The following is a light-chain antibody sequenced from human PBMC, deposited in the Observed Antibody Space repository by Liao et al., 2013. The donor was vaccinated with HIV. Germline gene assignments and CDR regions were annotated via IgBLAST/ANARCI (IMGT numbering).Light chain of an antibody. J-gene: IGLJ2*01. CDR3: QVWDDSSYHIV. CDR1: KLGDKS. CDR2: QDS. V-gene: IGLV3-1*01. Sequence: SFELTQPPSVSVSPGQTASITCSGDKLGDKSACWYQQKPGQSPVVVIYQDSYRPSGIPERFSGSNSGNTATLTISRVEAGDEADYYCQVWDDSSYHIVFGGGTKLTVL.